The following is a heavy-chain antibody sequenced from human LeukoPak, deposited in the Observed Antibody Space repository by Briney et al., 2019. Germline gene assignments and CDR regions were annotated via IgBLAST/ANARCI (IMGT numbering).Heavy chain of an antibody. J-gene: IGHJ4*02. CDR3: TRLFDIKSPYELELPDY. CDR1: GFTFSSYW. D-gene: IGHD1-7*01. V-gene: IGHV3-7*03. Sequence: PGGSLRLSCAASGFTFSSYWMSWVRQAPGKGLEWVANIKQDGSEKYYVDSVKGRFTISRDNAKNSLYLQMNSLKTEDTAVYYCTRLFDIKSPYELELPDYWGQGTLVTVSS. CDR2: IKQDGSEK.